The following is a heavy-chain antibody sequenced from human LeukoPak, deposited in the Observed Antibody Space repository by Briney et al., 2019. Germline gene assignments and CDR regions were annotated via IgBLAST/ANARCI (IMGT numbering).Heavy chain of an antibody. J-gene: IGHJ4*02. D-gene: IGHD3-22*01. V-gene: IGHV4-39*02. Sequence: SETLSLTCSVSGVSISSSPYHWGWIRQPPGKGLEWIGSIYYSGISYSNPSLQSRVTMSIDTAKNQFSLKLSSVTAADTAVYYCAREIDYDSTAYVYWGRGTLVTVSS. CDR3: AREIDYDSTAYVY. CDR2: IYYSGIS. CDR1: GVSISSSPYH.